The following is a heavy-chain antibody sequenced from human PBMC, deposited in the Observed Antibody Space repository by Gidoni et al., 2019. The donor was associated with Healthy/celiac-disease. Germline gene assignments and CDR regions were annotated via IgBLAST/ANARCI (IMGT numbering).Heavy chain of an antibody. Sequence: EVHLVQSGADVNKPGESLNFSFTGSGFSFTSYWIGWVCQMPGNGLAWMGISIHDDSDTRDNPSFKSQVTISADKSISNAYRQWSSLKASDNARYYCARLGQCLERYINNWFDAWGQGTLVTVSS. CDR3: ARLGQCLERYINNWFDA. D-gene: IGHD3-3*01. CDR1: GFSFTSYW. J-gene: IGHJ5*02. CDR2: SIHDDSDT. V-gene: IGHV5-51*01.